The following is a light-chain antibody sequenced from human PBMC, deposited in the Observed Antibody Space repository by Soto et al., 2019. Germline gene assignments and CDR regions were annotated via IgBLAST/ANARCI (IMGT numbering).Light chain of an antibody. CDR3: QQLSSYPST. CDR1: QDSTKY. V-gene: IGKV1-9*01. J-gene: IGKJ4*01. Sequence: IRLTQSPASLSAFLVDIVTITCRASQDSTKYLAWYQQKPGKAPNLLIYDASTLHSGVPSRFSGSGSGTDFTLTISGLQPEDFATYYCQQLSSYPSTFGGGTKVDIK. CDR2: DAS.